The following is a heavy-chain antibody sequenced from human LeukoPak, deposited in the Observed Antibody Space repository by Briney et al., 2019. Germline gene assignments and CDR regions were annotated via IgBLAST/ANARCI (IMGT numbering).Heavy chain of an antibody. Sequence: ASVKVSCKASGYTFTSYGISWVRQAPGQGLEWMGCISAYNGNTNYAQKLQGRVTMTTDTSTSTAYMELGSLRSDDTAVYYCARRSDIVATIDFDYWGQGTMVTVSS. CDR2: ISAYNGNT. CDR3: ARRSDIVATIDFDY. J-gene: IGHJ4*02. V-gene: IGHV1-18*01. CDR1: GYTFTSYG. D-gene: IGHD5-12*01.